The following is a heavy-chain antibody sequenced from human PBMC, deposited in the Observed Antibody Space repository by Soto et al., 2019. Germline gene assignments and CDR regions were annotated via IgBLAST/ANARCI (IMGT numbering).Heavy chain of an antibody. Sequence: SETLSLTCTVSGGSISDGYYWSWIRQHPGKGLEWLGSISDSGSTSYNPSLKSRLTISVDTSKNQLSLSLSSVTAADTAIYFCVRDLNGSGDYWGQGTLVTVSS. CDR3: VRDLNGSGDY. CDR2: ISDSGST. CDR1: GGSISDGYY. J-gene: IGHJ4*02. D-gene: IGHD3-10*01. V-gene: IGHV4-31*03.